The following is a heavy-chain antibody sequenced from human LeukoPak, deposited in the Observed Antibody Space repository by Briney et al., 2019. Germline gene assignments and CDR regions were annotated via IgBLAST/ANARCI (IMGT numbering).Heavy chain of an antibody. CDR3: AKGGSTVTTEDVVDY. D-gene: IGHD4-17*01. J-gene: IGHJ4*02. CDR2: IYGSGST. Sequence: GGSLRLSCAASGFTVSENYMSWARQAPGKGLEWVSVIYGSGSTNYADSVKGRFTISRDNSNNTLSLQMNSLRVEDTAVYYCAKGGSTVTTEDVVDYWGQGTLVTVSS. CDR1: GFTVSENY. V-gene: IGHV3-53*01.